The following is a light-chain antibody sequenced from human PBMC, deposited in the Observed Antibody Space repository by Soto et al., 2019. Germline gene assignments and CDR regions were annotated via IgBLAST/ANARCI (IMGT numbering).Light chain of an antibody. CDR2: DVS. V-gene: IGLV2-14*01. CDR3: SSYTTSSTYV. Sequence: SALNQPASVSGSPRQSLTISCTGTSSDVGGYNYVSWHQQHPGKVPKLMIYDVSYRPSGVSNRFSGSKSGNTASLTISGLQAEDEADYYCSSYTTSSTYVFGTGTKVTVL. CDR1: SSDVGGYNY. J-gene: IGLJ1*01.